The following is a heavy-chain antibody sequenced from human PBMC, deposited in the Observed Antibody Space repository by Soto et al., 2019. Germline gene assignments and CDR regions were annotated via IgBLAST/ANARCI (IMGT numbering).Heavy chain of an antibody. J-gene: IGHJ3*02. CDR1: GFTFSTYS. CDR3: ARGWGTTVVSLDAFDI. CDR2: ISSGSSYR. D-gene: IGHD4-17*01. Sequence: EVQLVESGGGLVKPGGSLRLSCAASGFTFSTYSMNWVRQAPGKGLEWVSYISSGSSYRYYADLGKGRFTISRDNAKKSMYLEKNSLRAEDTAVYYCARGWGTTVVSLDAFDIWGQGTMVTVSS. V-gene: IGHV3-21*01.